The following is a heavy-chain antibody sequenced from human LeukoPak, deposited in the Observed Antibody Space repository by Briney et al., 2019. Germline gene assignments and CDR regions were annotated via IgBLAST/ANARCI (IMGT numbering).Heavy chain of an antibody. CDR3: ARLSGWLGAFDT. CDR2: ISGDGDNT. CDR1: GFIFNDYA. J-gene: IGHJ3*02. V-gene: IGHV3-43*02. Sequence: GGSLRLSCTASGFIFNDYAMHWVRQLPGKRLEGVSLISGDGDNTHSADSVKGRFSISRDNSKNSLYLQLNSLRTEDTALYYVARLSGWLGAFDTWGQGTLVTVSS. D-gene: IGHD2-15*01.